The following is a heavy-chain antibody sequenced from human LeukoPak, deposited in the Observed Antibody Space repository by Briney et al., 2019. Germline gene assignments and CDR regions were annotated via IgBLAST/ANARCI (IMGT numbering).Heavy chain of an antibody. CDR1: GFTFSSYA. V-gene: IGHV3-23*01. CDR3: AKAPIAALNYYFDY. J-gene: IGHJ4*02. D-gene: IGHD6-13*01. Sequence: QPGGSLRLSCAASGFTFSSYAMSWVRQPPGEGLEWVSAISGSGGSTYYADSVKGRFTISRDNSKNTLYLQMNSLRAEDTAVYYCAKAPIAALNYYFDYWGQGTLVTVSS. CDR2: ISGSGGST.